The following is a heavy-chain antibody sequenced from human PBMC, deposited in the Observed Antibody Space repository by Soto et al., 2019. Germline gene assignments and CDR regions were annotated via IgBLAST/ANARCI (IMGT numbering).Heavy chain of an antibody. CDR3: VRTSLVVAAATREDY. Sequence: GGSLRLSCAASGFTFSSYWMHWVRQTPGKGLVWVSRINSDGSSTSYAGSVKGRFTISRDNAKNTLYLQMNSLRAEDTAVYYCVRTSLVVAAATREDYWGQGTLVTVSS. CDR1: GFTFSSYW. J-gene: IGHJ4*02. V-gene: IGHV3-74*01. D-gene: IGHD2-15*01. CDR2: INSDGSST.